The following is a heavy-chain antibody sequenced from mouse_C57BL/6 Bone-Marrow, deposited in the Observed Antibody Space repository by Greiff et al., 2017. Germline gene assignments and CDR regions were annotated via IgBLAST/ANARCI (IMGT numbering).Heavy chain of an antibody. CDR3: TRQGTAQVPWFAY. D-gene: IGHD3-2*02. J-gene: IGHJ3*01. CDR2: IDPETGGT. V-gene: IGHV1-15*01. CDR1: GYTFTDYE. Sequence: VQLQESGAELVRPGASVTLSCKASGYTFTDYEMHWVKQTPVHGLEWIGAIDPETGGTAYNQKFKGKAILTADKSSSTAYMELRSLTSEDSAVYYCTRQGTAQVPWFAYWGQGTLVTVSA.